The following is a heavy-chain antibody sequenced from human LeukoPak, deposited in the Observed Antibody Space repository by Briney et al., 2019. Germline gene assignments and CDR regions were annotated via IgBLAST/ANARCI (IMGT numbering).Heavy chain of an antibody. V-gene: IGHV1-18*01. CDR1: GYTFTSYA. CDR2: INTYNGNT. Sequence: GASVKVSCKASGYTFTSYAMNWVRQAPGQGLEWMGWINTYNGNTNYAQNLQGRVTMTTDTSTTTAYMELRSLRSDDTAVYYCARDIVVGLSQAISPIDYWGQGTLVTVSS. CDR3: ARDIVVGLSQAISPIDY. J-gene: IGHJ4*02. D-gene: IGHD3-22*01.